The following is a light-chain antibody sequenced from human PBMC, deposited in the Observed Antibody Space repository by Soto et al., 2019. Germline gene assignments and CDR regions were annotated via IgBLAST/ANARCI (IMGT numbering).Light chain of an antibody. CDR2: DVS. CDR1: SSDVGGYNY. Sequence: QSALTQPASVSGSPGQSITISCTGTSSDVGGYNYVSWYQQHPGKAPKLMIYDVSNRPSGVSNRFSGSKSGNTASLTISGRQAEDEADYYCCSYTSSSTLRVFGTGTKLTVL. J-gene: IGLJ1*01. V-gene: IGLV2-14*01. CDR3: CSYTSSSTLRV.